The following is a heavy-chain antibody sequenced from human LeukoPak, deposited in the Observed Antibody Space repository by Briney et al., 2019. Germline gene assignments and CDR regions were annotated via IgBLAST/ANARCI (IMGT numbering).Heavy chain of an antibody. CDR1: GFTFRKYA. D-gene: IGHD3-10*01. Sequence: AGGSLRLSCAASGFTFRKYAMTWVRQAPGKGLEWVSGINDSGSSTYYADSVNGRLTISRDNAKNTVYLQVNSLRVEDTAVYYCTKGLYGSGSSPDFWGQGTLVTVSS. CDR2: INDSGSST. J-gene: IGHJ4*02. CDR3: TKGLYGSGSSPDF. V-gene: IGHV3-23*01.